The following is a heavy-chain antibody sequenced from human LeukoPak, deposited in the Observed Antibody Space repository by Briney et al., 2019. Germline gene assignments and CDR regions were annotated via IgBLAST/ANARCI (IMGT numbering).Heavy chain of an antibody. CDR3: AKDLATGYSSYYYGMDV. CDR1: GFTFSSYA. D-gene: IGHD3-9*01. J-gene: IGHJ6*02. V-gene: IGHV3-23*01. CDR2: ISGSGGST. Sequence: GGSLRLSCAASGFTFSSYAMSWVRQAPGKGLEWVSAISGSGGSTYYPDSVKGRFTISRDNSKNTLYLQMNSLRAEDTAVYYCAKDLATGYSSYYYGMDVWGQGTTVTVSS.